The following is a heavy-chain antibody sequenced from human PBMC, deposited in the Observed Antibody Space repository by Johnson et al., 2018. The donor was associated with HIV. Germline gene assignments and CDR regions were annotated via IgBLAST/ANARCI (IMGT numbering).Heavy chain of an antibody. CDR3: ATPQEGYSAFDI. D-gene: IGHD2-15*01. CDR1: GFTFSSYA. CDR2: ISYDGSNK. J-gene: IGHJ3*02. V-gene: IGHV3-30-3*01. Sequence: QVQLVESGGGVVQPGRSLRLSCVASGFTFSSYAMHWVRQAPGKGLEWVAVISYDGSNKYYADSVKGRFTISRDNSKNTLYLQMNSLRAEDTTVYYCATPQEGYSAFDIWGQGTMVTVSS.